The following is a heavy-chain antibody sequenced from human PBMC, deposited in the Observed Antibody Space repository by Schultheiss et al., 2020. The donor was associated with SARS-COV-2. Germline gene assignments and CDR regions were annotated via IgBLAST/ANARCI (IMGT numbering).Heavy chain of an antibody. CDR2: IYTSGST. CDR3: ARSVGDAFDI. V-gene: IGHV4-61*02. Sequence: SQTLSLTCTVSGGSISSGSYYWSWIRQPAGKGLEWIGRIYTSGSTNYNPSLKSRVTISVDTSKNQFSLKLSSVTAADTAVYYCARSVGDAFDIWGQGTTVTVSS. J-gene: IGHJ3*02. D-gene: IGHD2-2*01. CDR1: GGSISSGSYY.